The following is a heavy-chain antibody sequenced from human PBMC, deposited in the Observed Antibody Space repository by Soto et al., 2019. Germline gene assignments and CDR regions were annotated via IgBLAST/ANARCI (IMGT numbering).Heavy chain of an antibody. V-gene: IGHV1-18*04. CDR3: ARGIMITFGGVIVPYYYYGMDV. CDR2: ISAYNGNT. CDR1: GYTFTSHG. D-gene: IGHD3-16*02. Sequence: ASVKVSCKASGYTFTSHGISWVRQAPGQGLEWMGWISAYNGNTNYAQKLQGRVTMTTDTSTSTAYMELRRLRSDETAVYYCARGIMITFGGVIVPYYYYGMDVWGRGTTVTVSS. J-gene: IGHJ6*02.